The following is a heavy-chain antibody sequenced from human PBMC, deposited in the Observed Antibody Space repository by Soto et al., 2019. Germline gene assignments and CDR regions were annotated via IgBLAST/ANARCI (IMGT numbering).Heavy chain of an antibody. CDR3: ARGGGVGVAGSAAFDM. J-gene: IGHJ3*02. CDR2: INPATGDA. CDR1: GYPVTAYY. Sequence: QLHLVQSGAVVKKPGASVTVSCSASGYPVTAYYMHWVRQAPGRGLEWLGGINPATGDAKYTQTFQGRVTMTRDTATSTVFMELSGLTSEDTAFFYCARGGGVGVAGSAAFDMWGQGTVVTVSS. D-gene: IGHD6-19*01. V-gene: IGHV1-2*02.